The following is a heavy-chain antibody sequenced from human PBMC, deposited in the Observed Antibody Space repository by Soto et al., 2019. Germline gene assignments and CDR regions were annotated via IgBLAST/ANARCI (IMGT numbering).Heavy chain of an antibody. Sequence: QPGGSLRLSCAASGFTFSNYWMTWVRQAPGKGLEWVANIKEDGSETHYVDSVKGRFTISRDNAQNSLYLQMNSLRAEDTAVYYCARALVNGGDYWGQGSLVTVSS. D-gene: IGHD2-8*02. CDR1: GFTFSNYW. CDR3: ARALVNGGDY. J-gene: IGHJ4*02. CDR2: IKEDGSET. V-gene: IGHV3-7*01.